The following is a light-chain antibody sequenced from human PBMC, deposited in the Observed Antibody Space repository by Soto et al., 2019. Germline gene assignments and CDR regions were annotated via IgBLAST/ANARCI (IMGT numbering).Light chain of an antibody. CDR3: QHYTNRTLT. J-gene: IGKJ4*01. CDR2: VAS. CDR1: HSVSSR. V-gene: IGKV3-15*01. Sequence: EIVMTQSPATLSVSPGERATLSCRARHSVSSRLAWYQQKPGQAPRLLIYVASTRATGVHATFSSSGSGTEDSLTSNSLQSEDFSVYYCQHYTNRTLTCGGVSKLEIK.